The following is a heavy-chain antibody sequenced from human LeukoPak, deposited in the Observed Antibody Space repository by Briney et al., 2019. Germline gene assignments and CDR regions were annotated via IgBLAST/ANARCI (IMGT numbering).Heavy chain of an antibody. CDR2: INHSGST. CDR3: ARGTLISGGYFDC. Sequence: SETLSLTCAVYGGSFSGYYWSWIRQPPGKGLEWIGEINHSGSTNYNPSLKSRVTISVDTSKNQFSLKLSSVTAADTAVYYCARGTLISGGYFDCWGQGTLVTVSS. J-gene: IGHJ4*02. V-gene: IGHV4-34*01. D-gene: IGHD3-16*01. CDR1: GGSFSGYY.